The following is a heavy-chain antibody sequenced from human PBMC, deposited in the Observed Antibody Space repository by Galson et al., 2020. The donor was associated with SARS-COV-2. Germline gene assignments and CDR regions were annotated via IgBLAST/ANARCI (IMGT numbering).Heavy chain of an antibody. Sequence: GESLKISCAASRFTFRNAWMSWVRQAPGKGLEWVGRIKSKTDGGTTDYAAPVKGRFTISRDDSKNTLYLQMNSLKTEDTAVYYCSTDVVVVPAIDYWGQGTLVTVSS. V-gene: IGHV3-15*01. CDR3: STDVVVVPAIDY. CDR1: RFTFRNAW. D-gene: IGHD2-15*01. CDR2: IKSKTDGGTT. J-gene: IGHJ4*02.